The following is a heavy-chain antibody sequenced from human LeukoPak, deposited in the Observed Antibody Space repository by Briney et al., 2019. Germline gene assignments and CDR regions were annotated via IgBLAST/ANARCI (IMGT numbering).Heavy chain of an antibody. CDR3: ARDYAHQRFDY. CDR1: GCSFNAYW. J-gene: IGHJ4*02. V-gene: IGHV1-2*02. CDR2: IKPDSGDA. D-gene: IGHD3-16*01. Sequence: ASVTVSCKASGCSFNAYWLHWVRQAPGQGLEWMGWIKPDSGDANSAQQFQGRVSMTRDTSSSTAFLGLSSLRSDDTAVYFCARDYAHQRFDYWGQGTLVTVSS.